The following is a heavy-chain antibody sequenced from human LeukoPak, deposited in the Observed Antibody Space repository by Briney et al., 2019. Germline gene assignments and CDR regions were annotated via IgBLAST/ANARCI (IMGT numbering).Heavy chain of an antibody. D-gene: IGHD5-24*01. Sequence: PGGSLRLSCAASGFTFSSYSMNWVRQALGKGLEWVSSISSSSSYIYYADSVKGRFTISRDNAKNSLYLQMNSLRAEDTAVYYCARGRRWLQLLADYWGQGTLVTVSS. V-gene: IGHV3-21*01. J-gene: IGHJ4*02. CDR1: GFTFSSYS. CDR2: ISSSSSYI. CDR3: ARGRRWLQLLADY.